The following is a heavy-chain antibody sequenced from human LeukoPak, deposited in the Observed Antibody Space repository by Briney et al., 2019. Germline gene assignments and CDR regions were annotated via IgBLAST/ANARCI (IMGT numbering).Heavy chain of an antibody. V-gene: IGHV4-59*01. Sequence: SETLSLTCTVSGGSMSSYYWSWIRQPPGKGLGWIGYIYYSGTTNYNPSLKSRVTISVDTSKNQFSLKLRSVTAADTAVYYCARGVYIAAAQYGYWGQGTLVTVSS. CDR2: IYYSGTT. CDR1: GGSMSSYY. D-gene: IGHD6-13*01. J-gene: IGHJ4*02. CDR3: ARGVYIAAAQYGY.